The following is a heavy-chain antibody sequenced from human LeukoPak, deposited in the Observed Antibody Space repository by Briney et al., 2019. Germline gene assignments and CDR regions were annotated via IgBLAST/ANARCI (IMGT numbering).Heavy chain of an antibody. J-gene: IGHJ5*02. Sequence: PSETLSLTCTVSGGSVSSYYWSWIRQPPGKGLEWIAYIYYSRSTKYNPSLKSRVTISLDRSKNQFSLKLRSVTAADTAVYYCARLQVHCGGDCYTRWFDPWGQGTLVTVSS. D-gene: IGHD2-21*02. CDR1: GGSVSSYY. V-gene: IGHV4-59*08. CDR2: IYYSRST. CDR3: ARLQVHCGGDCYTRWFDP.